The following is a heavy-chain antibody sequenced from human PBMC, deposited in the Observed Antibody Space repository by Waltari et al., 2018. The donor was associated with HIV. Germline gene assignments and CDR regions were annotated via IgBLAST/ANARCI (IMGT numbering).Heavy chain of an antibody. J-gene: IGHJ3*01. D-gene: IGHD2-15*01. Sequence: QVQLVQSGAEMKLSGSSVKFSCKASVGTFSSYPISWVRQAPGQGLEWMGGIIPKFVTVKYAQKFQGRVTMTADESTSTVYLELTSLRSDDTAVYYCARGGCSGGTCYSKSFDLWGQGTLVTVSS. CDR1: VGTFSSYP. V-gene: IGHV1-69*01. CDR2: IIPKFVTV. CDR3: ARGGCSGGTCYSKSFDL.